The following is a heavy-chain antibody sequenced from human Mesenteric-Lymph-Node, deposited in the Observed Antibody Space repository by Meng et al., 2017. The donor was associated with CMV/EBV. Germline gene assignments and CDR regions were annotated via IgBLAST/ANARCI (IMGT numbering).Heavy chain of an antibody. CDR2: IYPGDSDT. J-gene: IGHJ4*02. CDR1: TYSFTTYW. CDR3: ARRYDFWSDY. Sequence: KVSCKGSTYSFTTYWIGWVRQMPGKGLEWMGIIYPGDSDTRYSPSFQGQVTISADKSISTAYLQWSSLKASDTAMYYCARRYDFWSDYWGQGTLVTVSS. V-gene: IGHV5-51*01. D-gene: IGHD3-3*01.